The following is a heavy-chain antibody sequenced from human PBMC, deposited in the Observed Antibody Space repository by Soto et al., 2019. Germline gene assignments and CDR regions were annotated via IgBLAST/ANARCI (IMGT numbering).Heavy chain of an antibody. CDR1: GFSVTNNY. J-gene: IGHJ4*02. CDR3: ARGRGSTGYLGREHYFDY. V-gene: IGHV3-66*01. CDR2: IDIGGNT. D-gene: IGHD2-2*01. Sequence: EVQVVESGGGLVQPGGSLRLSCAASGFSVTNNYMNWVRQAPGKGLEWVSIIDIGGNTYYADYVKDRFTISRDKSGNTLYPHLDSLRAADTAVYYGARGRGSTGYLGREHYFDYWGQGTLVTVSP.